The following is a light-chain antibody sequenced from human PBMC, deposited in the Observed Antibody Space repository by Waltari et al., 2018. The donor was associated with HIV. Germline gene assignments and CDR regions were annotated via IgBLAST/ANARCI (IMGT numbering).Light chain of an antibody. Sequence: QTVLTQPPSVSGAPGQTVTISCTGSSSNIGAGHDVNWYQHLPGTAPKLLIYGNIKRPSGVPDRFSGSKSGTSASLAITGLQAEDESDYYCQSYDSSLRGSVFGGGTKLTVL. CDR2: GNI. J-gene: IGLJ2*01. CDR3: QSYDSSLRGSV. V-gene: IGLV1-40*01. CDR1: SSNIGAGHD.